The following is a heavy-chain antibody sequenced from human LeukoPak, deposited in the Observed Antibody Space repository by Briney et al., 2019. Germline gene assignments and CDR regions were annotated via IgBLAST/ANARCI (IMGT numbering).Heavy chain of an antibody. CDR3: ARGRKKRLRITTDYYFDY. CDR2: VYYSGTT. J-gene: IGHJ4*02. V-gene: IGHV4-39*02. D-gene: IGHD3-3*01. Sequence: PSETLSLTCSVSGGSISLSYYYWGWIRQPPGKALEWIGSVYYSGTTSYNPSLKSRVTISVDMSKNHFSLRLSSVTAADTAVYYCARGRKKRLRITTDYYFDYWGQGTLVTVSS. CDR1: GGSISLSYYY.